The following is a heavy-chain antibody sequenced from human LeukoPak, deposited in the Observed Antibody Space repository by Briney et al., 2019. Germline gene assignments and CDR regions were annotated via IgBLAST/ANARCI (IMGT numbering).Heavy chain of an antibody. J-gene: IGHJ4*02. CDR2: ISTSGHNT. Sequence: GGSLRLSCAASGFTLSSYTRTWVRQAPGKGLEWVSAISTSGHNTFYADSVKGRFTISRDNSKDTLFLQMNSLRPEDTAVYYCADAGYCSGGTCRPPHFDYWGQGALVTVSS. D-gene: IGHD2-15*01. V-gene: IGHV3-23*01. CDR3: ADAGYCSGGTCRPPHFDY. CDR1: GFTLSSYT.